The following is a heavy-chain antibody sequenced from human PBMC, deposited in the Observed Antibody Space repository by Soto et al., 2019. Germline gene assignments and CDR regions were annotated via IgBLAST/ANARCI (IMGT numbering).Heavy chain of an antibody. CDR1: GGTFSSYT. Sequence: QVQLVQSGAEVKKPGSSVKVSCKASGGTFSSYTISWVRQAPGQGLEWMGRIIPILGIANYAQKFQGRVTITADKSTSTAYMELSSLRSEDTAVYYCARDSGEDYYGSGSPINWFDPWGQGTLVTVSS. CDR2: IIPILGIA. CDR3: ARDSGEDYYGSGSPINWFDP. J-gene: IGHJ5*02. V-gene: IGHV1-69*08. D-gene: IGHD3-10*01.